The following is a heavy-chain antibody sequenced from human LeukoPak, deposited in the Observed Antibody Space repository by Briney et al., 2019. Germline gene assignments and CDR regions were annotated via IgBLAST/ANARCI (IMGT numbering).Heavy chain of an antibody. CDR2: ISSGSSYT. D-gene: IGHD1-26*01. J-gene: IGHJ4*02. V-gene: IGHV3-21*01. CDR1: GFTFSTYS. Sequence: GGSLRLSCAASGFTFSTYSMNWVRQAPGKGLEWVSCISSGSSYTYYVDSVKGRFTISRDNAKNSLYLQMNSLRAEDTAVYYCARALSGSYYDYFDYWGQGTMVTASS. CDR3: ARALSGSYYDYFDY.